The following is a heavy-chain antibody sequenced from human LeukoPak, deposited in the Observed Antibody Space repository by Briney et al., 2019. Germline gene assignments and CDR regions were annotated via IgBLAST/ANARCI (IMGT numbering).Heavy chain of an antibody. D-gene: IGHD4-17*01. CDR1: RFTFSSYA. V-gene: IGHV3-23*01. CDR3: ARDPNGDYIGAFDF. J-gene: IGHJ3*01. CDR2: ISGSGSKT. Sequence: GGSLRLSCAASRFTFSSYAMSWVRQAPGQGLEWVSGISGSGSKTYYADSVKGRFTISRDNSKSTLYLQINGLRAEDTAVYFCARDPNGDYIGAFDFLGQGTVVTVSS.